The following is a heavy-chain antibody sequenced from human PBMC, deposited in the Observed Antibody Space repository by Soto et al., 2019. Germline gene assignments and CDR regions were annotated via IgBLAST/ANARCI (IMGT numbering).Heavy chain of an antibody. CDR2: ISYSGTT. CDR1: GGSISTYY. J-gene: IGHJ6*03. Sequence: QVQLQESGPGLAKPSETLSLTCTVSGGSISTYYWGWVRQPPGKRLEWIGYISYSGTTGYNPSLKGRVTMSVDMSKSQISLKLSSVTAADAAVYYCAREGSVVRGVANMDVWGKGTTVTVSS. V-gene: IGHV4-59*01. D-gene: IGHD3-10*02. CDR3: AREGSVVRGVANMDV.